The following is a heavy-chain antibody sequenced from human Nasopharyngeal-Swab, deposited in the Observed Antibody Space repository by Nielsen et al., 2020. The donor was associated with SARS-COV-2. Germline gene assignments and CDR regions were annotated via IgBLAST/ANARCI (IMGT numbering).Heavy chain of an antibody. CDR2: ISSSSSYI. J-gene: IGHJ6*02. CDR1: GFTFSSYS. Sequence: GESLKISCAASGFTFSSYSMNWVRQAPGKRLEWVSSISSSSSYIYYADSVKGRFTISRDNAKNSLYLQMNSLRAEDTAVYYCARGQYCSSTSCYARGYHYYYGMDVWGQGTTVTVSS. D-gene: IGHD2-2*01. V-gene: IGHV3-21*01. CDR3: ARGQYCSSTSCYARGYHYYYGMDV.